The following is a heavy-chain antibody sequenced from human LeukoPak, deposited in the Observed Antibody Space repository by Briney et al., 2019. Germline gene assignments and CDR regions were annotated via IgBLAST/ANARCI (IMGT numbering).Heavy chain of an antibody. V-gene: IGHV4-39*07. D-gene: IGHD3-22*01. CDR1: GGSISSSSYY. Sequence: PSETLSLTCTVSGGSISSSSYYWGWIRQPPGKGLEWIGSIYCSGSTYYNPSLKSRVTISVDTSKNQFSLKLSSVTAADTAVYYCAREGSAYDSSGYYSRIFDYWGQGTLVTVSS. CDR3: AREGSAYDSSGYYSRIFDY. J-gene: IGHJ4*02. CDR2: IYCSGST.